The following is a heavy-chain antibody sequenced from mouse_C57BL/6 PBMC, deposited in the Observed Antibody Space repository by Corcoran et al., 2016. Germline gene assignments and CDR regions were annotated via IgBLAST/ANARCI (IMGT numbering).Heavy chain of an antibody. CDR3: ARGNDYDVGYAMDY. CDR2: IYPGGGYT. D-gene: IGHD2-4*01. V-gene: IGHV1-63*01. Sequence: QVQLQQSGAELVRPGTSVKMSCKASGYTFTNYWIGWAKQRPGHGLEWIGDIYPGGGYTNHNEKFKGKATLTADKSSSTAYMQFSSLTSEDSAIYYCARGNDYDVGYAMDYWGQGTSVTVSS. CDR1: GYTFTNYW. J-gene: IGHJ4*01.